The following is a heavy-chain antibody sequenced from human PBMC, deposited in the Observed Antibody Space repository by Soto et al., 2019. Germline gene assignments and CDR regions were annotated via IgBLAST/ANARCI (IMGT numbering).Heavy chain of an antibody. Sequence: EVQLVESGGGLVKPGGSLRLSCAASGFTFSSYSMNWVRQAPGKGLEWVSSISSSSSDIYYADSVKGRFTISRDNAKNSLYLQMISLRAEATAVYYCARGYHYYDSSGYDQWDAVDIWGQGTMGTVSS. D-gene: IGHD3-22*01. J-gene: IGHJ3*02. CDR2: ISSSSSDI. CDR3: ARGYHYYDSSGYDQWDAVDI. V-gene: IGHV3-21*01. CDR1: GFTFSSYS.